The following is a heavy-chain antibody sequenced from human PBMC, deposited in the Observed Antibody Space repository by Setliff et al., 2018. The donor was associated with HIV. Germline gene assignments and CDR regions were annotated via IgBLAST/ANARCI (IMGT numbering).Heavy chain of an antibody. CDR2: IYYSGST. CDR1: GGSISSYY. J-gene: IGHJ4*02. Sequence: SETLSLTCTVSGGSISSYYWSWIRQPPGKGLEWIGYIYYSGSTNYNPSLKSRVTISVDTSKNQFSLKLTPVTAADTAVYYCARGRPDDSVGFGYWGQGTLVTVSS. D-gene: IGHD3-22*01. V-gene: IGHV4-59*01. CDR3: ARGRPDDSVGFGY.